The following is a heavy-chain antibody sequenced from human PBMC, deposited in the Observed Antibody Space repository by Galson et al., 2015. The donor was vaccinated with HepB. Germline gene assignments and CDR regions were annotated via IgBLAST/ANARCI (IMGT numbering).Heavy chain of an antibody. CDR2: ISSFNNYI. CDR3: ARAPDHDFWSDYYYYYMDV. J-gene: IGHJ6*03. Sequence: SLRLSCAASGFSFSAHTMTWVRQAPGKGLEWVSSISSFNNYIYYADSVKGRFTISRDNAKNSLYLQMNSLRAEDTAVYYCARAPDHDFWSDYYYYYMDVWGKGTTVTVSS. V-gene: IGHV3-21*01. CDR1: GFSFSAHT. D-gene: IGHD3-3*01.